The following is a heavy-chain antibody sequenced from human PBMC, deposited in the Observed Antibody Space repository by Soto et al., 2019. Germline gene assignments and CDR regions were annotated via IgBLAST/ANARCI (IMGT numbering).Heavy chain of an antibody. J-gene: IGHJ4*02. D-gene: IGHD3-22*01. CDR2: ISHDGNNT. Sequence: QVQLVDSGGGVVQPGGSLRLSCAASGFTFSSYAMYWVRQAPGKGLEWMAFISHDGNNTYYADSVKGRFSISRDNSKNKLYLQMNSLRTEDTAMFYFSRPRYYYDSTTYSDGQPADYWGLGTLVTVSS. V-gene: IGHV3-30-3*01. CDR1: GFTFSSYA. CDR3: SRPRYYYDSTTYSDGQPADY.